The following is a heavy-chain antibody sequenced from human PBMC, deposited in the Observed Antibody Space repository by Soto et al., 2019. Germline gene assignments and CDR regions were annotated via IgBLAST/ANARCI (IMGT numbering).Heavy chain of an antibody. D-gene: IGHD3-16*02. J-gene: IGHJ4*02. CDR3: ARDPGYVWGSYRPYYFDY. Sequence: QVQLQESGPGLVKPSGTLSLTCAVSGGSISSSNWWSWVRQPPGQGLEWIGEIYHSGSTNYNPSLKSRVTISVDESKNQFSLKLSSVTAADTAVYYCARDPGYVWGSYRPYYFDYWGQGTLVTVSS. CDR2: IYHSGST. CDR1: GGSISSSNW. V-gene: IGHV4-4*02.